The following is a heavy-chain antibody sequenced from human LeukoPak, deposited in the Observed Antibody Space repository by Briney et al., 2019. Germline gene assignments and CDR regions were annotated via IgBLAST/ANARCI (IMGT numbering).Heavy chain of an antibody. CDR3: ARDHEWLVRGDYFDY. Sequence: SRDNSKNTLYLQMNSLRAEDTAVYYCARDHEWLVRGDYFDYWGQGTLVTVSS. D-gene: IGHD6-19*01. V-gene: IGHV3-30*01. J-gene: IGHJ4*02.